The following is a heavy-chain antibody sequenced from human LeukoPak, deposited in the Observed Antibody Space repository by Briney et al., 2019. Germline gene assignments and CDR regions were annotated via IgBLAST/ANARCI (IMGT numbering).Heavy chain of an antibody. CDR3: ARPFIETPSLGALDY. Sequence: ASVKASCKASGYTFTDYYMHWVRQPPGQGLEWMGWINPDSGGTNYAQNFQGRVTMTRDTSISTAYMELSRLRSDDAAVYYCARPFIETPSLGALDYWGQGTLGTVSS. CDR2: INPDSGGT. V-gene: IGHV1-2*02. D-gene: IGHD4-23*01. CDR1: GYTFTDYY. J-gene: IGHJ4*02.